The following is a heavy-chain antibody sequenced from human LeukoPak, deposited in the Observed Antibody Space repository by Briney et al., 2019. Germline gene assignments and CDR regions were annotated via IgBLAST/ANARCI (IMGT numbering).Heavy chain of an antibody. CDR3: AGSEGITGTLGLDY. CDR2: IYYSGST. CDR1: GGSISSSSYY. Sequence: SETLSLTCTVSGGSISSSSYYWGWIRQPPGKGLEWIGSIYYSGSTYYNPSLKSRVTISVDTSKNQFSLKLSSVTAADTAAYYCAGSEGITGTLGLDYWGQGTLVTVSS. J-gene: IGHJ4*02. V-gene: IGHV4-39*01. D-gene: IGHD1-20*01.